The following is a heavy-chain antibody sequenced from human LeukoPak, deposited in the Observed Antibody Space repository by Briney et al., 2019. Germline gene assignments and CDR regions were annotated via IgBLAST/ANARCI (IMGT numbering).Heavy chain of an antibody. CDR2: ISSSSSFI. Sequence: GGSLRLSCAASGFTFSSYSMNWVRQAPGKGLEWVSSISSSSSFIFYADSVKGRFTISRDNSKNTLYLQMNSLRAEDTAVYYCARDLAAGSYYDLTFGYWGQGTLVTVSS. V-gene: IGHV3-21*01. CDR1: GFTFSSYS. D-gene: IGHD3-10*01. CDR3: ARDLAAGSYYDLTFGY. J-gene: IGHJ4*02.